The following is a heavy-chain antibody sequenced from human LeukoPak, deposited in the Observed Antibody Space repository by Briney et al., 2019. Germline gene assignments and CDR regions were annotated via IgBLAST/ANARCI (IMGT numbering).Heavy chain of an antibody. CDR1: GFTFSRYW. CDR3: ARGRYSGYMYYFDY. Sequence: GGSLRLSCAASGFTFSRYWMTWVRQAPGKGLEWVANIKQDGSETYRVDAVKGRFTISRDNAKNSLYLQMNSLRVDDTAVYFCARGRYSGYMYYFDYWGQGTLVTVSS. D-gene: IGHD5-12*01. V-gene: IGHV3-7*01. J-gene: IGHJ4*02. CDR2: IKQDGSET.